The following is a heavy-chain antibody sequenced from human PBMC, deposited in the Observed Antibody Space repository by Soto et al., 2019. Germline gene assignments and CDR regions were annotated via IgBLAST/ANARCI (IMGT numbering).Heavy chain of an antibody. CDR3: AREGSRYCSGGSCYSVTPD. CDR2: IYYSGST. Sequence: SETLSLTCTVSGGSISSYYWSWIRQPPGKGLEWIGYIYYSGSTNYNPSLKSRVTISVDTSKNQFSLKLSSVTAADTAVYYCAREGSRYCSGGSCYSVTPDWGQGTLVTVSS. J-gene: IGHJ4*02. D-gene: IGHD2-15*01. V-gene: IGHV4-59*01. CDR1: GGSISSYY.